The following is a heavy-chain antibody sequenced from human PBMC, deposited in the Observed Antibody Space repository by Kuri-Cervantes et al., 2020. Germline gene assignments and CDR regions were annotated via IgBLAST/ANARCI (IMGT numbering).Heavy chain of an antibody. V-gene: IGHV5-51*01. Sequence: KVSCKASGYTFTSYYMHWVRQMPGKGLEWMGIIYPGDSDTRYSPSFQGQVTISADKSISTAYLQWSSLKASDTAMYYCAIQGSGSGDFDYWGQGTLVTVSS. CDR3: AIQGSGSGDFDY. D-gene: IGHD3-10*01. CDR2: IYPGDSDT. CDR1: GYTFTSYY. J-gene: IGHJ4*02.